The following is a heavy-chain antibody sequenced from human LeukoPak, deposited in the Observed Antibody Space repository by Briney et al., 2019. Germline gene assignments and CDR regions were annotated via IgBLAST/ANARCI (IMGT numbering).Heavy chain of an antibody. V-gene: IGHV1-18*01. D-gene: IGHD3-9*01. CDR2: ISAYNGNT. CDR3: ARDGTLHYDILTGYFPYYYYGMDV. Sequence: ASVKVSCKASGYTFTSYGISWVRQAPGQGLEWMGWISAYNGNTNYAQKLQGRVTMTTDTSTSTAYMELRSLRSDDTAVYYCARDGTLHYDILTGYFPYYYYGMDVRGQGTTVTVSS. CDR1: GYTFTSYG. J-gene: IGHJ6*02.